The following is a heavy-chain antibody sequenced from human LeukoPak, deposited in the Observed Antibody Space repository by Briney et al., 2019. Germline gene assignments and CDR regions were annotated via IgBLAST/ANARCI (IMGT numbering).Heavy chain of an antibody. CDR1: GFTFSSYA. D-gene: IGHD3-3*02. V-gene: IGHV3-30*04. J-gene: IGHJ4*02. CDR2: ISHDGSNK. CDR3: ARDIAFDGTRPPDY. Sequence: GGSLRLSCAASGFTFSSYAMHWVRQAPGKGLEWLAVISHDGSNKYYADSVKGRFTISRDNSKNTLYLQMNSLRADDTAEYYCARDIAFDGTRPPDYWGQGTLVTVSS.